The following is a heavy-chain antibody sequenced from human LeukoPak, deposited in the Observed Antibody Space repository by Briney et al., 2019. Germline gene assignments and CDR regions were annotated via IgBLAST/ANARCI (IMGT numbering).Heavy chain of an antibody. J-gene: IGHJ5*02. Sequence: ASVKVSCKASGYTFRNYAITWVRQAPGQGLEWMGWITAYNGNTNYVQKFQGRVTMTTDTSTATAYMELRNLKSDGTAVYYCTRDCSGGTCSSFWFDPWGQGTLVTVSS. D-gene: IGHD2-15*01. CDR3: TRDCSGGTCSSFWFDP. V-gene: IGHV1-18*01. CDR2: ITAYNGNT. CDR1: GYTFRNYA.